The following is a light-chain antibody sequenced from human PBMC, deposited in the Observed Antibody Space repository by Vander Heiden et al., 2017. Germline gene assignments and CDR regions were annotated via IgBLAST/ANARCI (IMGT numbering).Light chain of an antibody. V-gene: IGKV2-28*01. Sequence: DIVMTQSPLSLPVTPGEPASIPCRSSQSLLHSNGYNNLDWYLQKPGQPPQLLIYLGSNRASGVPDRFSGSGSGTDFTLKISRVEAADVGVYFCMQGLQIPRTFGQGTKLEIK. CDR1: QSLLHSNGYNN. CDR3: MQGLQIPRT. J-gene: IGKJ2*01. CDR2: LGS.